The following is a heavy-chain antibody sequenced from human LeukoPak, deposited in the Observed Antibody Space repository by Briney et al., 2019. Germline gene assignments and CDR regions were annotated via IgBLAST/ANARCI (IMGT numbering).Heavy chain of an antibody. V-gene: IGHV3-23*01. CDR3: AKVRRYCSSTSCYAISRLYYFDY. D-gene: IGHD2-2*01. Sequence: GGSLRLSCAASGFTFSSYAMSWVRQAPGKGLEWVSAISGSGGSTYYADSVKGRFTISRDNSKNTLYLPMNSLRAEDTAVYYCAKVRRYCSSTSCYAISRLYYFDYWGQGTLVTVSS. J-gene: IGHJ4*02. CDR2: ISGSGGST. CDR1: GFTFSSYA.